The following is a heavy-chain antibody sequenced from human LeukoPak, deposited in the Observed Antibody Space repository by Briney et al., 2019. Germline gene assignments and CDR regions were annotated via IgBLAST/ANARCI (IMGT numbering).Heavy chain of an antibody. CDR2: ISGSGGST. D-gene: IGHD2-15*01. V-gene: IGHV3-23*01. J-gene: IGHJ4*02. CDR3: AKDQSYCSGGSCYPNHPYYFDY. Sequence: GGSLRLSCAASGFTFSSYAMSWVRQAPGKGLEWVSAISGSGGSTYYADSVEGRFTISRDNSKNTLYLQMNSLRAEDTAVYYCAKDQSYCSGGSCYPNHPYYFDYWGQGTLVTVSS. CDR1: GFTFSSYA.